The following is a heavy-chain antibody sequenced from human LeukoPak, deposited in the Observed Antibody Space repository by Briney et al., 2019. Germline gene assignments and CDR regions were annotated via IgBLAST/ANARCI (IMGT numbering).Heavy chain of an antibody. CDR3: AGGDNPGYGDYDFDY. J-gene: IGHJ4*02. CDR2: ISSGGTTI. V-gene: IGHV3-11*04. CDR1: GFTFSDYY. Sequence: GGSLRLSCAASGFTFSDYYMSWIRQAPGKGLEWVSHISSGGTTISYADSVKGRFTISRDNAKNSLYLQMNSLRAEDTAVYYCAGGDNPGYGDYDFDYWGQGTLVTVSS. D-gene: IGHD4-17*01.